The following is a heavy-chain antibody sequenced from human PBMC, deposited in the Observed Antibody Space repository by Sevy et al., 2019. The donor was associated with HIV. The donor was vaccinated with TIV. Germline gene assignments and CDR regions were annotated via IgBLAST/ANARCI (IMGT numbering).Heavy chain of an antibody. J-gene: IGHJ4*02. V-gene: IGHV1-18*01. D-gene: IGHD3-22*01. CDR2: IGVNNGKT. CDR3: ARDSYYYDMHSSYRPPDY. CDR1: GYNLNPYG. Sequence: ASVKVSCKASGYNLNPYGITWVRQAPGQGLEWVGWIGVNNGKTNYAARLQARISMTADTSTSTVYMELRTLTSDDTAMYFCARDSYYYDMHSSYRPPDYWGQGPLVTVSS.